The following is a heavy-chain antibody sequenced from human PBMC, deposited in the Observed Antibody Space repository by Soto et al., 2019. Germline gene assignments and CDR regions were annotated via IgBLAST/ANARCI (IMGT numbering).Heavy chain of an antibody. D-gene: IGHD3-10*01. CDR3: ARYGSGSYNFDY. CDR2: IHYSGST. Sequence: SETLSLTCTVSGGSITGYYWSWIRQPPGQGLEWIGFIHYSGSTKYNPSLEGRATISVDTSKNQFSLNLRSVTAADTAVYYCARYGSGSYNFDYWGQGSLVTVSS. CDR1: GGSITGYY. J-gene: IGHJ4*02. V-gene: IGHV4-59*01.